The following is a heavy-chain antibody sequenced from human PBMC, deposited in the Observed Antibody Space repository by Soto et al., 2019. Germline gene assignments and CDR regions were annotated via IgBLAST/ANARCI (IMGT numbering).Heavy chain of an antibody. CDR3: AREVPVWLQLDC. CDR2: IRSKAYGGTT. V-gene: IGHV3-49*03. D-gene: IGHD5-12*01. Sequence: GGSLRLSCTASGLTFGDYAMNWFRQAPGKGLEWVGFIRSKAYGGTTEYAASVKGRFTISRDDSKNIAYLQMNSLRAEDTAVYYCAREVPVWLQLDCWGQGTLVTVSS. CDR1: GLTFGDYA. J-gene: IGHJ4*02.